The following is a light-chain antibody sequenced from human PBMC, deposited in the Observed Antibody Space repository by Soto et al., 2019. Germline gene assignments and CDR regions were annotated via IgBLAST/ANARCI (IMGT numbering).Light chain of an antibody. J-gene: IGLJ2*01. CDR2: EGT. V-gene: IGLV2-23*01. Sequence: QSALTQPASVSGSPGQSITISCTGTSREVGNYDLVSWYQQHPGKAPKLIIFEGTRRPSGISSRFSGSKSGNTASLTISGLQAEDEAEYLCCSFVGSHSWAFGGGTKLTVL. CDR3: CSFVGSHSWA. CDR1: SREVGNYDL.